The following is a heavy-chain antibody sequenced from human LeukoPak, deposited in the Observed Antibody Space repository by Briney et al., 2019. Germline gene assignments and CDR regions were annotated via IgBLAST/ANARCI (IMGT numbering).Heavy chain of an antibody. CDR1: GGSISSYY. Sequence: SGTLSLTCTVSGGSISSYYWSWIRQPPGKGLEWIGYIYYSGSTNYNPSLKSRVTISVDTSKNQFSLKLSSVTAADTAVYYCARTGYSKSPFDYWGQGTLVTVSS. V-gene: IGHV4-59*01. CDR2: IYYSGST. J-gene: IGHJ4*02. CDR3: ARTGYSKSPFDY. D-gene: IGHD4-11*01.